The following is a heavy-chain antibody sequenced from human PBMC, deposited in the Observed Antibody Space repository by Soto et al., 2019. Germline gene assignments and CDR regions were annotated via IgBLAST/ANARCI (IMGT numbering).Heavy chain of an antibody. J-gene: IGHJ4*02. D-gene: IGHD6-13*01. Sequence: ASVKVSCKASGYTFTGYYMHWVRQAPGQGLEWMGWINPNSGGTNYAQKFQGWVTMTRDTSISTAYMELSRLRSDDTAVYYCARDQLGKTRGGFDYWGQGTLVTVSS. CDR3: ARDQLGKTRGGFDY. CDR1: GYTFTGYY. CDR2: INPNSGGT. V-gene: IGHV1-2*04.